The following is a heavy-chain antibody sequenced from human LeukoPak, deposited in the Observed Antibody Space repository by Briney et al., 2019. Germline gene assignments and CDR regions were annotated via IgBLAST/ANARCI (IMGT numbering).Heavy chain of an antibody. CDR2: IIPIFGTA. V-gene: IGHV1-69*13. D-gene: IGHD2-21*02. CDR1: GGTFSSYA. CDR3: ARTSYCGGDCLYY. J-gene: IGHJ4*02. Sequence: SVKVSCKASGGTFSSYAISWVRQAPGQGLEWMGGIIPIFGTANYAQKFQGRVTITADESTSTAYMELSSLRSEDTAVYYCARTSYCGGDCLYYWGQGTLVTVSS.